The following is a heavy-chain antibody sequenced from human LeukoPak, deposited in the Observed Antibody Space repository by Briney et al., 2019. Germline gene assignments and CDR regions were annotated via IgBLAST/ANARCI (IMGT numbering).Heavy chain of an antibody. CDR2: ISAYNDNT. CDR1: GYTFTSYG. V-gene: IGHV1-18*01. J-gene: IGHJ5*02. D-gene: IGHD3-9*01. Sequence: ASVKVSCKASGYTFTSYGISWVRQAPGQGLEWMGWISAYNDNTNYAQKFQGRVTMTTDTSTTTAYMELRSLRSDDTAVYYCARISYDILTGYGGKWFGPWGQGTLVTVSS. CDR3: ARISYDILTGYGGKWFGP.